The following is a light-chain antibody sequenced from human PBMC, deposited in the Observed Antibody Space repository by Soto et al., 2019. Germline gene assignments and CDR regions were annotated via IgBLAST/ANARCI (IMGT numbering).Light chain of an antibody. CDR1: ERLSSVY. V-gene: IGKV3-20*01. CDR3: QQADSFPLT. CDR2: GAS. Sequence: EIVLTQSPGTLSLSPGERATLSCRASERLSSVYLAWYQQRPGQPPRLLIYGASNRATGIPDRFSGSGSGTDFTLTISSLQPEDSATYYCQQADSFPLTFGGGTKVEI. J-gene: IGKJ4*01.